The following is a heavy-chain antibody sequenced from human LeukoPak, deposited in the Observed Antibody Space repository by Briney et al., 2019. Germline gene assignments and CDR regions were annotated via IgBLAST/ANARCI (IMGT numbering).Heavy chain of an antibody. D-gene: IGHD1-26*01. V-gene: IGHV1-2*02. Sequence: ASVKVSCKASGYTFTGYYMHWVRQAPGQGLEWMGWINPNSGGTNYAQKFQGRVTMTEDTSTNTAYMELSSLRSEDTAVYYCATDLSIEGYEGARLSVYWGQGTLVTVSS. CDR3: ATDLSIEGYEGARLSVY. CDR2: INPNSGGT. J-gene: IGHJ4*02. CDR1: GYTFTGYY.